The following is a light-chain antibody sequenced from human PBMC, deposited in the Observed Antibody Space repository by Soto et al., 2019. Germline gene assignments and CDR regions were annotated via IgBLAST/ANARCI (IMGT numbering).Light chain of an antibody. CDR3: QQSYSTPLT. CDR1: QSIGRY. J-gene: IGKJ4*01. CDR2: AAS. V-gene: IGKV1-39*01. Sequence: DIQMTQSPSSLSASVGDRVTIACRATQSIGRYLNWYQQKPGKAPNLLIYAASSLQSGVPLRFSGSGSGTDFTLTITSLQPEDFATYYCQQSYSTPLTFGGGTKVDIK.